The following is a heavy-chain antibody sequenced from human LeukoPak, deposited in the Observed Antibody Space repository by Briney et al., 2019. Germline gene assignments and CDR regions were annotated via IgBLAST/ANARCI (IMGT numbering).Heavy chain of an antibody. CDR3: ARQSAIRATDY. Sequence: SSETLSLTCAVYGGSFSGYYWSWIRQPPGKGLEWIGEINHSGSTNYNPSLKSRVTISVDTSKNQFSLKLRSVTAADTAVYYCARQSAIRATDYWGQGTLVTVSS. V-gene: IGHV4-34*01. CDR2: INHSGST. D-gene: IGHD6-25*01. J-gene: IGHJ4*02. CDR1: GGSFSGYY.